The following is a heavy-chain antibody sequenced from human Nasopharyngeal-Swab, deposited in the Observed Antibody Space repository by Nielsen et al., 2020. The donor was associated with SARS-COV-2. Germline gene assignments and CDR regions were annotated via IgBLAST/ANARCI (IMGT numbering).Heavy chain of an antibody. CDR2: ISSDAESP. J-gene: IGHJ3*02. D-gene: IGHD3-22*01. Sequence: GESLKISCAASGFTFSGSAMHSVRQAPGKGLELLSAISSDAESPYYANSVKGRFTISRDNSKKTLYLQMGSLRTEDMAVYYCARGGMYYYDSSGPLAFDIWGQGTMVTVSS. CDR1: GFTFSGSA. CDR3: ARGGMYYYDSSGPLAFDI. V-gene: IGHV3-64*01.